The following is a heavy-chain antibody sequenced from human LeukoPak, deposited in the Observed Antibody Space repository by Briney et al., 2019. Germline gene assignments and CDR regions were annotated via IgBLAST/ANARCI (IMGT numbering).Heavy chain of an antibody. CDR3: ARPYDYVWGSPFDY. Sequence: SETLSLTCGVYNGSFSGYYWSWIRQPPGKGLEWIGEINHSGSTNYNPSLKSRVTISVDTSKNQFSLKLSSVTAADTAVYYCARPYDYVWGSPFDYWGQGTLVTVSS. D-gene: IGHD3-16*01. CDR1: NGSFSGYY. CDR2: INHSGST. J-gene: IGHJ4*02. V-gene: IGHV4-34*01.